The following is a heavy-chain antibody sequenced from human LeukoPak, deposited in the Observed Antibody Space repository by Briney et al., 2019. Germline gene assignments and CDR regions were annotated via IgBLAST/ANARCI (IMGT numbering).Heavy chain of an antibody. V-gene: IGHV4-39*07. CDR3: ARLTNFYGSGWVFDP. D-gene: IGHD3-10*01. CDR2: IYNSGST. CDR1: GGSISSDSYY. J-gene: IGHJ5*02. Sequence: SETLSLTCTVSGGSISSDSYYWGWIRQPPGKRLEWIGIIYNSGSTFYNPSLKSRVTISVEPSKIQFSLRLNSVSAADTAVYYCARLTNFYGSGWVFDPWGQGTLVTVSS.